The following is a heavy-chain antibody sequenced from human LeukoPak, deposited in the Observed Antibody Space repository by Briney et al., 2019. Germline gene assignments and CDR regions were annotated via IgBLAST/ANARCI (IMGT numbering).Heavy chain of an antibody. J-gene: IGHJ3*02. CDR3: ARGVEAVAGSGAFDI. CDR2: IIPIFGTA. D-gene: IGHD6-19*01. Sequence: GATVNLSCKASGGTFSSYAISWVRQPPGQGLEWMGGIIPIFGTANYAQKFQGRVTITADESTSTAYMELSSLRSEDTAVYYCARGVEAVAGSGAFDIWGQGTMVTVSS. CDR1: GGTFSSYA. V-gene: IGHV1-69*13.